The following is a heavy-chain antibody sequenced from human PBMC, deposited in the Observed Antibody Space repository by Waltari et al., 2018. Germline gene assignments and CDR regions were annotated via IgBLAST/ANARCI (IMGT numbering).Heavy chain of an antibody. CDR1: GFSLSTSGVG. J-gene: IGHJ4*02. V-gene: IGHV2-5*01. CDR2: IYWNDDK. CDR3: AHTEGYSSSWSRPVVEKPLFDY. Sequence: QITLKESGPTLVKPTQTLTLTCTFSGFSLSTSGVGVGWIRQPTGKALEWLALIYWNDDKRYSPSLKSRLTITKDTSKNQVVLTMTNMDPVDTATYYCAHTEGYSSSWSRPVVEKPLFDYWGQGTLVTVSS. D-gene: IGHD6-13*01.